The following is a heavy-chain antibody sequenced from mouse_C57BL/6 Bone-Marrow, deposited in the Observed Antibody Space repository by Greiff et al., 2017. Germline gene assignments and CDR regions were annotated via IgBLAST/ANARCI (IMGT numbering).Heavy chain of an antibody. J-gene: IGHJ3*01. CDR3: TRSGHGGFAY. Sequence: QVQLQQSGAELVKPGASVKLSCKASGYTFTSYYMYWVKQRPGQGLEWIGEINPNNGGSNFNEKFKSKATLTVDKSSTTAYMQLSSLTSEDSAVYDCTRSGHGGFAYGGQGTLVTVSA. CDR1: GYTFTSYY. V-gene: IGHV1S81*02. CDR2: INPNNGGS. D-gene: IGHD3-1*01.